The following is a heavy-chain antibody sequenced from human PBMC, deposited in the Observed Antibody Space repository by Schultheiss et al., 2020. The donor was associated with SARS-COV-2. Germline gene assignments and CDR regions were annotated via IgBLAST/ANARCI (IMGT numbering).Heavy chain of an antibody. CDR3: ARGTRGAFDI. CDR2: ISYDGSNK. Sequence: GGSLRLSCAASGFTFSNYDIHWVRQAPGKGLEWVAVISYDGSNKYYADSVKGRFTISRDNSKNTLYLQMNSLRAEDTAVYYCARGTRGAFDIWGQGTMVTVSS. J-gene: IGHJ3*02. CDR1: GFTFSNYD. V-gene: IGHV3-30*01.